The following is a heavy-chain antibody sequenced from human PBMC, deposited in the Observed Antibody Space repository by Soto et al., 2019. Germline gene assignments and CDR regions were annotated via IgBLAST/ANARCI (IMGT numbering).Heavy chain of an antibody. Sequence: GGSLRLSCAASGFTFSSYSMNWVRRAPGKGLEWVSSISSSSSYIYYADSVKGRFTISRDNAKNSLYLQMNSLRAEDTAVYYCARSPRWVAGDYWGQGTLVTVSS. V-gene: IGHV3-21*01. CDR3: ARSPRWVAGDY. CDR1: GFTFSSYS. D-gene: IGHD6-19*01. J-gene: IGHJ4*02. CDR2: ISSSSSYI.